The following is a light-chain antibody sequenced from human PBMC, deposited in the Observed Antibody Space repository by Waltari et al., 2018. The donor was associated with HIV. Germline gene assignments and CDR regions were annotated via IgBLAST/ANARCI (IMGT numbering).Light chain of an antibody. J-gene: IGLJ1*01. CDR1: TSNLRSTA. CDR2: SDN. Sequence: QSVLTQPPSMSGTPGQRVTISCSGSTSNLRSTAVTWYQQLPGTAPKLLIYSDNQRPSGVPDRFSGSKSGTSASLAISGLQSDDEADYYCAAWDDSLIAHVFGPGTKVTVL. CDR3: AAWDDSLIAHV. V-gene: IGLV1-44*01.